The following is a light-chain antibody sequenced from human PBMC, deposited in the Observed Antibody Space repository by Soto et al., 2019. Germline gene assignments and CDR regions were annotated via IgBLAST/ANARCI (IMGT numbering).Light chain of an antibody. CDR1: QSLLHSNGYNY. CDR2: LGS. J-gene: IGKJ2*01. Sequence: DIVMTQSPLSLPVTPGEPASISCRSSQSLLHSNGYNYLDWYLQKPGQSPQLLIYLGSNRASGVPDRFSGSGSGTDFTLKISRVEAEDVGVYYCQQRSSWPSYTFGQGTKVDIK. V-gene: IGKV2-28*01. CDR3: QQRSSWPSYT.